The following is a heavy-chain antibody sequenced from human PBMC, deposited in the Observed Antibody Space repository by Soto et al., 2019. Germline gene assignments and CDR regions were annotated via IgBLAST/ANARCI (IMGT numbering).Heavy chain of an antibody. V-gene: IGHV1-18*01. CDR3: ALVPDSYDSSVESGGFDI. Sequence: ASVNVPFRASGYTFTSYCISWVRQAPGQWRELRGWISAYNGNTKYAHKLQGRVTMTTDTATSAAYMELRSLRSDDTAVYYCALVPDSYDSSVESGGFDIGGQGTLV. J-gene: IGHJ3*02. CDR1: GYTFTSYC. CDR2: ISAYNGNT. D-gene: IGHD3-22*01.